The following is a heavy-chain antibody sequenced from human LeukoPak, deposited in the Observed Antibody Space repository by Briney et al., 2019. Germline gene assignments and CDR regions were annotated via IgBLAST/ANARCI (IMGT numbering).Heavy chain of an antibody. CDR1: GFTFSSYD. CDR2: IGTVADT. CDR3: ARAGSGNRWANYGMDA. D-gene: IGHD1-1*01. V-gene: IGHV3-13*01. Sequence: GGSLRLSCAGSGFTFSSYDMHWVRQVTGKGLEWVSAIGTVADTYYPDSVKGRFTISRENAKNSLYLQMNSLRVGDTAVYYCARAGSGNRWANYGMDAWGQGTTVIVSS. J-gene: IGHJ6*02.